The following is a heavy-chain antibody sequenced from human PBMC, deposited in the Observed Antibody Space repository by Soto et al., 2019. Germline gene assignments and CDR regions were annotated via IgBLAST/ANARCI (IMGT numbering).Heavy chain of an antibody. V-gene: IGHV3-33*01. CDR2: IWYDGSNK. CDR3: ARGYGDSSGPFDY. D-gene: IGHD3-22*01. CDR1: GFTFSSYG. J-gene: IGHJ4*02. Sequence: QVQLVESGGGVVQPGRSLRLSCAASGFTFSSYGMHWVRQAPGKGLEWVAVIWYDGSNKYYADSVKGRFTISRDNSKNTLYLKMNSLRAEDTAVYYCARGYGDSSGPFDYWGQGTLVTVSS.